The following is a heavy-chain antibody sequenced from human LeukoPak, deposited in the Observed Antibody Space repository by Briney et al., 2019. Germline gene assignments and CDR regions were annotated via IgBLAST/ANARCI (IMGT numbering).Heavy chain of an antibody. J-gene: IGHJ4*02. CDR3: AKPTGRYCSGGSCYFDY. CDR2: ISGSGDNT. D-gene: IGHD2-15*01. V-gene: IGHV3-23*01. Sequence: GGSLRLSCAASGFTFSNYALTWVRQAPGKGLEWVSVISGSGDNTYYADSVKGQFTISRDNSKNTLYLQMNSLRAEDTAVYYCAKPTGRYCSGGSCYFDYWGQGTLVTVSS. CDR1: GFTFSNYA.